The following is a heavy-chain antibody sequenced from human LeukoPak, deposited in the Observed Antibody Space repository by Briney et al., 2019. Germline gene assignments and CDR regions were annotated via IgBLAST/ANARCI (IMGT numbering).Heavy chain of an antibody. Sequence: GGSLRLSCAASGFTFSDYYMSWIRQAPGKGLEWVSYITNSGSTIYYADSVKGRFTISRDNAKNSLYLQMNSLRAEDTAVYYCAKDFSQDIPPYWGQGTLVTVSS. J-gene: IGHJ4*02. CDR3: AKDFSQDIPPY. V-gene: IGHV3-11*04. CDR1: GFTFSDYY. D-gene: IGHD2-21*01. CDR2: ITNSGSTI.